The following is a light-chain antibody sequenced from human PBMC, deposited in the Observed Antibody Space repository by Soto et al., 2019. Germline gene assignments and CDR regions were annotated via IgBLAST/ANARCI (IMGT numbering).Light chain of an antibody. J-gene: IGLJ1*01. Sequence: SYVLTQPPSVSVAPGKTARITCGGNNIGSKSVHWYRQKPGQAPVLVIYYDSDRPSGIPERFSGSNSGNTATLTISRVEAGDEADYYCQVWDISSDHYVFGTGTKVTVL. CDR3: QVWDISSDHYV. CDR2: YDS. CDR1: NIGSKS. V-gene: IGLV3-21*04.